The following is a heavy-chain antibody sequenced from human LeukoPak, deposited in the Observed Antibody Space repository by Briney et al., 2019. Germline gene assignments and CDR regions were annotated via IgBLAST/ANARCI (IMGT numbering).Heavy chain of an antibody. D-gene: IGHD2-15*01. Sequence: GGSLRLSCTTSGFTFSSYAMSWVRQAPGKGLEWVSGISSSGSSTYYVDSVKGRFTISRDNSKNTLYLQMNSLRAEDTAVYYCAKVWYCSGGSCYYFDSWGQGTLVTASS. CDR2: ISSSGSST. V-gene: IGHV3-23*01. CDR1: GFTFSSYA. CDR3: AKVWYCSGGSCYYFDS. J-gene: IGHJ4*02.